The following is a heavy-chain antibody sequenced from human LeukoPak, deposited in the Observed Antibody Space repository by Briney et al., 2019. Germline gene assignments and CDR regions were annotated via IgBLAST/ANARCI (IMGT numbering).Heavy chain of an antibody. CDR3: ARVAADGAFDI. D-gene: IGHD6-25*01. V-gene: IGHV1-2*04. CDR2: INPNSGGT. J-gene: IGHJ3*02. CDR1: GYTFTGYY. Sequence: ASVKVSCKASGYTFTGYYMHWVRQAPAQGLEWMGWINPNSGGTNYAQKFQGWVTMTRDTSISTAYMELSRLRSDDTAVYYCARVAADGAFDIWGQGTMVTVSS.